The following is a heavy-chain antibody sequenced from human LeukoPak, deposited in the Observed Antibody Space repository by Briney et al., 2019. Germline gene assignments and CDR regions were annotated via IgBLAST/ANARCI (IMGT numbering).Heavy chain of an antibody. CDR2: IWSDGSDK. V-gene: IGHV3-33*01. D-gene: IGHD5-18*01. Sequence: GRSLRLSCAASGFTFSSYGFHWVRQAPGKGLEWVAVIWSDGSDKYYSDSVRGRFTISRDNSDNTLYLQMNSLRAKDTAVYFCARTLGGYNYGPYDSWGQGTLASVSS. CDR1: GFTFSSYG. CDR3: ARTLGGYNYGPYDS. J-gene: IGHJ4*02.